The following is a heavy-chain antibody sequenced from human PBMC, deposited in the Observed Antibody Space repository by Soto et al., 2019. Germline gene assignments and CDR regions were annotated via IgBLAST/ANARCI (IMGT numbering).Heavy chain of an antibody. CDR1: GFTFSNAW. Sequence: GGSLRLSCAASGFTFSNAWMSWVRQATGKGLEWVGRIKSKTDGGTTDYPAPVKGRFTISRDDSKNTLYLQMNSLKTEDTAVYYCTTVFVLGNYYMDVWGKGTTVTVSS. J-gene: IGHJ6*03. CDR2: IKSKTDGGTT. D-gene: IGHD6-6*01. CDR3: TTVFVLGNYYMDV. V-gene: IGHV3-15*01.